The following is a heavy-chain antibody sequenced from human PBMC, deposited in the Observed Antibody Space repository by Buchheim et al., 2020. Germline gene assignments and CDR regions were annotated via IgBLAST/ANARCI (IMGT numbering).Heavy chain of an antibody. V-gene: IGHV4-30-4*01. J-gene: IGHJ6*02. D-gene: IGHD5-18*01. Sequence: QVQLQESGPGLVKPSQTLSLTCTVSGGSISSGDYYWSWIRQPPGKGLEWIGYIYYSGSTYYNPSLKSRVTISVDTSKNQFSLKLSSVTAADTAVYYCARQHSGYSYGYVSYYYYYYGMDVWGQGTT. CDR3: ARQHSGYSYGYVSYYYYYYGMDV. CDR1: GGSISSGDYY. CDR2: IYYSGST.